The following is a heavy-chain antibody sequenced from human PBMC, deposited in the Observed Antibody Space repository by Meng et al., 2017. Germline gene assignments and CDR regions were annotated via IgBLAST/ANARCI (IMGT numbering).Heavy chain of an antibody. CDR2: ISSSSSYI. V-gene: IGHV3-21*01. D-gene: IGHD4-17*01. CDR3: ARDVSRGRGDYIWFDP. J-gene: IGHJ5*02. Sequence: GESLKISCAASGFTFSSYGMHWVRQAPGKGLEWVSSISSSSSYIYYADSVKGRFTISRDNAKNSLYLQMNSLRAEDTAVYYCARDVSRGRGDYIWFDPWGQGTLVTVSS. CDR1: GFTFSSYG.